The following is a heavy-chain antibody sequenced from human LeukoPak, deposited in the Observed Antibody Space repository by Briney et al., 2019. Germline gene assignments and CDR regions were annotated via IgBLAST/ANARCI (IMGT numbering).Heavy chain of an antibody. Sequence: GESLKISCKISGFSFSAYWIAWVRQMPGKGLEWMGIIFPGDSDTRYSPSFQGQVTISADKSINTAYLQWSSLKASDTAMYYCARRGGGWHDYWGQGTLVTVSS. J-gene: IGHJ4*02. CDR1: GFSFSAYW. V-gene: IGHV5-51*01. CDR3: ARRGGGWHDY. CDR2: IFPGDSDT. D-gene: IGHD6-19*01.